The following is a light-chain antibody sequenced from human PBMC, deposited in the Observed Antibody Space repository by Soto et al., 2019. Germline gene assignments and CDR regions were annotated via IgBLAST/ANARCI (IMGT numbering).Light chain of an antibody. J-gene: IGLJ3*02. CDR3: ATWDDSLIGWV. V-gene: IGLV1-44*01. CDR2: TNN. Sequence: QSALTQPPSASGTPGQWVTISCSGSSSNIGSNSVNWYQHLPGTAPKLLIYTNNQRPSGVPDRFSGSKSGTSASLAISGRQSEDEDDYYCATWDDSLIGWVFGGGTKLTVL. CDR1: SSNIGSNS.